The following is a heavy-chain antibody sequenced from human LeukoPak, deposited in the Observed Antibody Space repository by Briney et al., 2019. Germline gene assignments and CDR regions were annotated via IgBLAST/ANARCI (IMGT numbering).Heavy chain of an antibody. Sequence: RSETLSLTCTVSGGSISSSSYYWGWIRQPRGKGLEWIGSIYYSGSTYYNPSLKSRVTISVDTSKNQFSLKLSSVTAADTAVYYCARDKLAVADGMDVWGQGTTVTVSS. J-gene: IGHJ6*02. V-gene: IGHV4-39*07. CDR2: IYYSGST. CDR1: GGSISSSSYY. CDR3: ARDKLAVADGMDV. D-gene: IGHD6-19*01.